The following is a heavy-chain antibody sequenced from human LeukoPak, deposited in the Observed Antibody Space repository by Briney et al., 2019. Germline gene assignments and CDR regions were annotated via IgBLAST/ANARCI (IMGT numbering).Heavy chain of an antibody. CDR1: GGTFSSYA. V-gene: IGHV1-69*13. CDR3: AKLFGYYDSSGYYYDY. J-gene: IGHJ4*02. D-gene: IGHD3-22*01. Sequence: GASVKVSCKASGGTFSSYAISWVRQAPGQGLEWMGGIIPIFGTANYAQKFQGRVTITADESTSTAYMELSSLRSEDTAVYYCAKLFGYYDSSGYYYDYWGQGTLVTVSS. CDR2: IIPIFGTA.